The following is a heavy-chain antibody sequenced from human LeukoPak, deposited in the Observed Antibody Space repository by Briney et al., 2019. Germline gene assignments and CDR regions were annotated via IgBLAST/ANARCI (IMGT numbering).Heavy chain of an antibody. V-gene: IGHV5-51*01. J-gene: IGHJ4*02. CDR1: GYSFTTYW. Sequence: GESLKISCKGSGYSFTTYWIGWVRQMPGKGLEWMGIIYPGDSDTKYSPSFEGQVIISADKSISTAYLQWSSLEASDTAMYYCASHELYCSGGSCRDYWGQGTLVTVSS. D-gene: IGHD2-15*01. CDR3: ASHELYCSGGSCRDY. CDR2: IYPGDSDT.